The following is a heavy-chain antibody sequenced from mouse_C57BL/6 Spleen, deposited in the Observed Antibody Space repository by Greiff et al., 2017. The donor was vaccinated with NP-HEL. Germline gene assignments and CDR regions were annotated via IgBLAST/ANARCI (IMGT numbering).Heavy chain of an antibody. CDR2: ISNGGGST. V-gene: IGHV5-12*01. Sequence: EVQLVESGGGLVQPGGSLKLSCAASGFTFSDYYMYWVRQTPEKRLEWVAYISNGGGSTYYPDTVKGRFTISRDHAKNTLYLQMSRLKSEDTAMYYCARHGDYYGSSHWYFDVWGTGTTVTVSS. CDR3: ARHGDYYGSSHWYFDV. CDR1: GFTFSDYY. D-gene: IGHD1-1*01. J-gene: IGHJ1*03.